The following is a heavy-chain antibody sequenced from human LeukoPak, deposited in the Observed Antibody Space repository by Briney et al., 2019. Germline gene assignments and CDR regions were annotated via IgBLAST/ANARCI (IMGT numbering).Heavy chain of an antibody. D-gene: IGHD2-2*01. CDR3: ARALGYCSSTSCYEADYYYYYYYMDV. J-gene: IGHJ6*03. Sequence: PSETLSLNCTVSGGSISSYYWSWIRQPPGKGLEWIGYIYYSGSTNYNPSLKSRVTISVDTSKNQFSLKLSSVTAADTAVYYCARALGYCSSTSCYEADYYYYYYYMDVWGKGTTVTVSS. CDR1: GGSISSYY. V-gene: IGHV4-59*01. CDR2: IYYSGST.